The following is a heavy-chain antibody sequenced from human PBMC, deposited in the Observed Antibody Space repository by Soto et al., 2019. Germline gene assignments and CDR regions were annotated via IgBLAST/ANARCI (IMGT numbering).Heavy chain of an antibody. Sequence: NLSLTCTVSGGSISSSSYYWGWIRQPPGKGLEWIGSIYYSGSTYYNPSLKSRVTISVDTSKNQFSLKLSSVTAADTAVYYCARQRDYYGSGSPGDYYGMDVWGQGTTVTVSS. V-gene: IGHV4-39*01. CDR3: ARQRDYYGSGSPGDYYGMDV. CDR2: IYYSGST. CDR1: GGSISSSSYY. D-gene: IGHD3-10*01. J-gene: IGHJ6*02.